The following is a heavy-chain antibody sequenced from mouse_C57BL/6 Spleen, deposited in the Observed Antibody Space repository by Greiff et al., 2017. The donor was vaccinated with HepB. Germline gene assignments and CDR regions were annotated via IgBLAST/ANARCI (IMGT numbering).Heavy chain of an antibody. J-gene: IGHJ2*01. CDR2: ISGGGGNT. D-gene: IGHD1-1*01. Sequence: EVMLVESGGGLVKPGGSLKLSCAASGFTFSSYTMSWVRQTPEKRLEWVATISGGGGNTYYPDSVKGRFTISRDNAKNTLYLQMSSLRSEDTALYYCARALLRFFDYWGQGTTLTVSS. CDR1: GFTFSSYT. V-gene: IGHV5-9*01. CDR3: ARALLRFFDY.